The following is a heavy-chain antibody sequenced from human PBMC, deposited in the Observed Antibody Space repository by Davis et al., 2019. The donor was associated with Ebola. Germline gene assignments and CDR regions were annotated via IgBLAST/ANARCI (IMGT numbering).Heavy chain of an antibody. CDR1: GFTFSRYW. D-gene: IGHD1-26*01. CDR3: AKDTSNIWFDI. Sequence: GESLKISCAASGFTFSRYWMSWVRQAPGKGLEWVSLISDSGAFTYYAESVQGRFTISRDNSKNTLYLQMNSLRAEDTAVYYCAKDTSNIWFDIWGQGTMVTVSS. J-gene: IGHJ3*02. CDR2: ISDSGAFT. V-gene: IGHV3-23*01.